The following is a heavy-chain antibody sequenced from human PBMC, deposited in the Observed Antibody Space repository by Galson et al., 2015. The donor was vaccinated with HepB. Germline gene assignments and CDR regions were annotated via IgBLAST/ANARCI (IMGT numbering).Heavy chain of an antibody. J-gene: IGHJ4*02. CDR1: GFIFSDSA. V-gene: IGHV3-73*01. CDR3: STITMVGEGDY. Sequence: SLRLSCATSGFIFSDSAVYWVRQASGKGLEWVGRIRSKAYNYATAYAASVKGRFTISRDESKNTAYLQMNSLQTEDTAIYYCSTITMVGEGDYWGQGTLVTVSP. CDR2: IRSKAYNYAT. D-gene: IGHD3-10*01.